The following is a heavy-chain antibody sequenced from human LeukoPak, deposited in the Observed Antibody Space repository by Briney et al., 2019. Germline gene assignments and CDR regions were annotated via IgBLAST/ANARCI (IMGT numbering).Heavy chain of an antibody. Sequence: GGSLRLSCAASGFTFSSYGMHWVRQAPGKGLEWVAVISYDGSNKYYADSVKGRFTISRDNSKNTLYLQMNSLKSEDTAVYYCAKFGSSGLQDYWGQGTLVTVSS. CDR1: GFTFSSYG. CDR2: ISYDGSNK. J-gene: IGHJ4*02. CDR3: AKFGSSGLQDY. V-gene: IGHV3-30*18. D-gene: IGHD6-6*01.